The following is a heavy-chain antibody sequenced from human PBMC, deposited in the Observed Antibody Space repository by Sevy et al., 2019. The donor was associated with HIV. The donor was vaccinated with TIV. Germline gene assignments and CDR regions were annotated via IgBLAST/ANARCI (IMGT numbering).Heavy chain of an antibody. CDR2: IYTSGST. V-gene: IGHV4-61*02. CDR3: AGRITVAAFDY. J-gene: IGHJ4*02. CDR1: VGSFSSSSYY. Sequence: SETLSLTCTVSVGSFSSSSYYWNWIRQPAGRGLEWIGRIYTSGSTNYNPSLKSRVTMSVDTSKNQFSLKLSSVTAADTAVYYCAGRITVAAFDYWGQGNLVTVSS. D-gene: IGHD6-19*01.